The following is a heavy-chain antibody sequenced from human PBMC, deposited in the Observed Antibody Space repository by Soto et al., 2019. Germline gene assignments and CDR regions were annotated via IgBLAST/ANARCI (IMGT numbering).Heavy chain of an antibody. J-gene: IGHJ3*02. CDR3: ARDRHNGTCCDAFDI. CDR2: ISPYNGKT. D-gene: IGHD2-8*01. V-gene: IGHV1-18*01. CDR1: GYTFTSNG. Sequence: QAQLVQSGAEVKKPGASVSISCKASGYTFTSNGFVWVRQAPGHGLEWVGWISPYNGKTEYAKNVQGRVTMTRDTSTSTAYMELRSLRSDDTDVYYCARDRHNGTCCDAFDIWGQGTMVIVSS.